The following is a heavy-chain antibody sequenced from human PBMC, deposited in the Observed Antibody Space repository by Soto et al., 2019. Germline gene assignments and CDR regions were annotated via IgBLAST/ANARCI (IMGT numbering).Heavy chain of an antibody. J-gene: IGHJ6*03. V-gene: IGHV4-59*01. D-gene: IGHD3-10*01. CDR3: AREVRPYYYYYMDV. CDR2: IYYSGST. CDR1: GGSIRSYY. Sequence: SETLSLTCTVSGGSIRSYYWSWIRQPPGKGLEWIGYIYYSGSTNYNPSLKSRVTISVDTSKNQFSLKLSSVTAADTAVYYCAREVRPYYYYYMDVWGKGTTVTVSS.